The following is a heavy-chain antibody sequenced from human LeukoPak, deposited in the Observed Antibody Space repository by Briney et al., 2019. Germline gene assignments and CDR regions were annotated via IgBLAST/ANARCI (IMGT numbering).Heavy chain of an antibody. CDR2: IYTSGST. D-gene: IGHD2-2*01. V-gene: IGHV4-61*02. Sequence: SETLSLTCTVSGGSISSGSYYWSWIRQPAGKGLEWIGRIYTSGSTNYNPSLKSRVTMSVDTSKNQFSLKLSSVTAADTAVYYCAREIVPAARSYYYYYMDVWGKGTTVTVSS. CDR1: GGSISSGSYY. J-gene: IGHJ6*03. CDR3: AREIVPAARSYYYYYMDV.